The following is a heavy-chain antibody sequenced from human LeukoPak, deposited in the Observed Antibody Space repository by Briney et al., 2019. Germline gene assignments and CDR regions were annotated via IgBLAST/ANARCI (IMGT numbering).Heavy chain of an antibody. J-gene: IGHJ4*02. Sequence: SETLSLTCAVYGGSLSGYYWSWIRQPPGKGLEWIGYLYYSGSAKYNPSLKSRVTISVDTSENHFSLKLSSVTAADTAVYYCARKGSGTYSPFDYWGPGTLVTVSS. CDR3: ARKGSGTYSPFDY. D-gene: IGHD1-26*01. CDR2: LYYSGSA. V-gene: IGHV4-59*01. CDR1: GGSLSGYY.